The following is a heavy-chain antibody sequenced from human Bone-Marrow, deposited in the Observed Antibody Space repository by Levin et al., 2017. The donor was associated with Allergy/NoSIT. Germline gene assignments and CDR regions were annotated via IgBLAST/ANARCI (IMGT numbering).Heavy chain of an antibody. V-gene: IGHV3-33*01. D-gene: IGHD3-3*01. CDR3: ARDDHGSGSPETYYYYGMDV. CDR2: IWYDGSNK. CDR1: GFTFSSYG. J-gene: IGHJ6*02. Sequence: LSLTCAASGFTFSSYGMHWVRQAPGKGLEWVAVIWYDGSNKYYADSVKGRFTISRDNSKNTLYLQMNSLRAEDTAVYYCARDDHGSGSPETYYYYGMDVWGQGTTVTVSS.